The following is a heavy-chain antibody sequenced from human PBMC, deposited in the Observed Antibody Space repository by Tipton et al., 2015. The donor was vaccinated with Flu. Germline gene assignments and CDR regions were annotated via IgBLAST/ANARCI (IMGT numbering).Heavy chain of an antibody. CDR3: ARMEWTVTTPRYFDL. CDR1: GGFVSSYY. Sequence: TLSLTYTVSGGFVSSYYWSWIRQPAGKGLEWIGRIYMGGRTNYNPSLKSRVTMSLDLFKNQISLRLSSVTAADTAVYYCARMEWTVTTPRYFDLWGRGTLVTVSS. CDR2: IYMGGRT. V-gene: IGHV4-4*07. D-gene: IGHD4-17*01. J-gene: IGHJ2*01.